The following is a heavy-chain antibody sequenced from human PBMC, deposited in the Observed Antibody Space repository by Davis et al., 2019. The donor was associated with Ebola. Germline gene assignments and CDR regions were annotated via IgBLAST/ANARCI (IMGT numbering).Heavy chain of an antibody. J-gene: IGHJ6*02. V-gene: IGHV3-11*01. CDR1: GFTFSDYY. Sequence: GESLKISCAASGFTFSDYYMSWIRQAPGKGLEWVSYISSSGSTIYYAASVKGRFTISRANAKNSLYLQMNSLRAEDTAVYYCARELITIFGVVIKRYYYYGMDVWGQGTTVTVSS. D-gene: IGHD3-3*01. CDR2: ISSSGSTI. CDR3: ARELITIFGVVIKRYYYYGMDV.